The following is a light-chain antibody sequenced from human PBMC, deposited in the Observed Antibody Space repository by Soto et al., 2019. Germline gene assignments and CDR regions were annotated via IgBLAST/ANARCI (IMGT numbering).Light chain of an antibody. CDR1: QSISSH. V-gene: IGKV1-39*01. CDR2: TAS. J-gene: IGKJ5*01. CDR3: QQSYSTPIS. Sequence: DIRMTRSLSSLSASVGDTFTITCRASQSISSHLNWYQQKPGKAPNLLMYTASNLQSGVPSRFSGSGSGTDFTLTISSLQPEDFATYYCQQSYSTPISFGQGTRLE.